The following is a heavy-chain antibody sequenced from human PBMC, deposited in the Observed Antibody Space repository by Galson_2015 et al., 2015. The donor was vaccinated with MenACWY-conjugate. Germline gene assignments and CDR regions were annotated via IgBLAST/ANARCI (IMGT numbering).Heavy chain of an antibody. CDR2: INHSGSA. Sequence: ETLSLTCAVYGGSFSGHYWSWIRQPPGKGLEWIGEINHSGSANYNPSLKSRVTISVDTSRNQFFLKLTSVTAADTALYFCAGGVLVTAMHSWYFDLWGRGTLVTVSS. J-gene: IGHJ2*01. CDR1: GGSFSGHY. D-gene: IGHD2-21*02. CDR3: AGGVLVTAMHSWYFDL. V-gene: IGHV4-34*01.